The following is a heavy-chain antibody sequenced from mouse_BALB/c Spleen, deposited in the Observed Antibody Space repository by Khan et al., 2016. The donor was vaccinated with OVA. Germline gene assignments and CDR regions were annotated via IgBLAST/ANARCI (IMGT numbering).Heavy chain of an antibody. V-gene: IGHV1S81*02. CDR2: TNPTNGRT. CDR3: ARIKRIVATYFDY. Sequence: QVQLQQSEAELVKAGASVKMSCNASGYTFTSYWMHWVKQRLGQGLEWFAETNPTNGRTYYNEKFKSKATLTVDKSSSTAYMLLSGPTFEDSAVYYCARIKRIVATYFDYWGQGTTLTVSS. J-gene: IGHJ2*01. D-gene: IGHD1-1*01. CDR1: GYTFTSYW.